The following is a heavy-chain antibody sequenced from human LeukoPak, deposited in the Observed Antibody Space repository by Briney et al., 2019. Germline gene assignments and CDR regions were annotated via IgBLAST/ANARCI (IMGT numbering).Heavy chain of an antibody. CDR3: ASSRRDTIFGVVPVIFDY. D-gene: IGHD3-3*01. V-gene: IGHV4-34*01. CDR2: INHSGST. CDR1: GGSFSGYY. Sequence: SETLSLTCAVYGGSFSGYYWSWIRQPPGKGLEWIGEINHSGSTNYNPSLKSRVTISVDTSKNQFSLKLSSVTAADTAVYYCASSRRDTIFGVVPVIFDYWGQGTLVTVSS. J-gene: IGHJ4*02.